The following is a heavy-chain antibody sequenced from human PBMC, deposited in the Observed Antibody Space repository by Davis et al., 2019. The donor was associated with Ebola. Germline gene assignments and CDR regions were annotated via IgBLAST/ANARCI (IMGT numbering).Heavy chain of an antibody. Sequence: TVSRMGFGYTFNSYWIGWVRQTSGKGLEWMGIIYPFDSETRYSPSLQGHVTIPADKSINTAYLQWSGLKASDTAIYYCARQAPYGDFYDYWGPGTLVTVSS. CDR1: GYTFNSYW. V-gene: IGHV5-51*01. D-gene: IGHD4-17*01. CDR3: ARQAPYGDFYDY. CDR2: IYPFDSET. J-gene: IGHJ4*02.